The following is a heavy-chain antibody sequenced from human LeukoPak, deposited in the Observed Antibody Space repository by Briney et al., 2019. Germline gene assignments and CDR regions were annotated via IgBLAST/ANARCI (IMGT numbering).Heavy chain of an antibody. D-gene: IGHD2-15*01. V-gene: IGHV1-2*06. Sequence: GASVKVSCKASGYTLTAYYIYWERQAPGQGLEWMGRINPNSGGTDYAQNFRGRVTMTRDTSISTAYMELSRLRSDDTAVYYCARGYCSGGTCYLVENWLDPWGQGTLVTVSS. CDR1: GYTLTAYY. CDR3: ARGYCSGGTCYLVENWLDP. J-gene: IGHJ5*02. CDR2: INPNSGGT.